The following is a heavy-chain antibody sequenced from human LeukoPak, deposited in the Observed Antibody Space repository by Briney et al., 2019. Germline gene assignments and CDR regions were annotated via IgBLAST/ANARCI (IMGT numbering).Heavy chain of an antibody. V-gene: IGHV3-7*01. CDR2: IKQDGSEK. CDR3: VREDDTKVPAQRGDWFDP. CDR1: GFTFNGYW. J-gene: IGHJ5*02. D-gene: IGHD2-2*01. Sequence: GGSLRLSCVVSGFTFNGYWMTWVRQAPGKGLEWVANIKQDGSEKNYVDSVKGRFTISRDNAKDSLYLQMNSLRAEDTAVYYCVREDDTKVPAQRGDWFDPWGQGTLVTVSS.